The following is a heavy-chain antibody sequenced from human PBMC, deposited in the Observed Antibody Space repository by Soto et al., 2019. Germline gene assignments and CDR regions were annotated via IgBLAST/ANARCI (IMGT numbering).Heavy chain of an antibody. CDR3: ARDPGGYPLGIWTI. J-gene: IGHJ3*02. CDR2: ISDNGNTK. CDR1: GFTFSYYA. D-gene: IGHD2-8*02. Sequence: PGGSLRLSCAASGFTFSYYAMHWVRQAPGKGLEWMAVISDNGNTKYLADSVKGRFTISRDTSKNTLYLQMSSLRVEDTAVYYCARDPGGYPLGIWTIWGQGTRVTVSS. V-gene: IGHV3-30-3*01.